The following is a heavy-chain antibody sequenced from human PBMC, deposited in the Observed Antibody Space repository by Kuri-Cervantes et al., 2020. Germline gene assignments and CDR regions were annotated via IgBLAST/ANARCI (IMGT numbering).Heavy chain of an antibody. CDR1: GYTFNGYY. CDR3: ARGHCSSTSCYGPGYMDV. CDR2: INPNSGGT. D-gene: IGHD2-2*01. J-gene: IGHJ6*03. Sequence: ASVKVSCKASGYTFNGYYMHWVRQAPGQGLEWMGWINPNSGGTNYAQKFQGWVTMTRDTSISTAYMELSRLRSDDTAVYYCARGHCSSTSCYGPGYMDVWGKGTTVTVSS. V-gene: IGHV1-2*04.